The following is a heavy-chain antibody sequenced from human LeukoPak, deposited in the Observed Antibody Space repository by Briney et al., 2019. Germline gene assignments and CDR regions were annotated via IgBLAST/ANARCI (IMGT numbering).Heavy chain of an antibody. V-gene: IGHV4-39*07. Sequence: SETLSLTCTVSGGSISSSSYYWGWIRQPPGKGLEWIGSIYYSGSTYYNPSLKSRVTISVDTSKNQFSLKLSSVTAADTAGYYCAVPYSSSWYGMWPWGQGTLVTVSS. CDR2: IYYSGST. J-gene: IGHJ5*02. CDR1: GGSISSSSYY. D-gene: IGHD6-13*01. CDR3: AVPYSSSWYGMWP.